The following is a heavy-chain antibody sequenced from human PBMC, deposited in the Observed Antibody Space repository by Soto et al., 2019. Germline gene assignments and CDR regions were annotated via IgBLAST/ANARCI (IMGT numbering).Heavy chain of an antibody. CDR1: GFPFSNYA. V-gene: IGHV3-23*01. CDR2: ISGSGNNT. J-gene: IGHJ4*02. Sequence: EVQLLESGGGLVQPGGSLRLSCGGSGFPFSNYAMTWVRQAPGKGLEWVSVISGSGNNTYQADAVKGRFTISRDNSKNTLYLQMSSLRAEDSAVYFCAKVTVPFLEWVARYYFDYWGQGTLVTVSS. D-gene: IGHD3-3*02. CDR3: AKVTVPFLEWVARYYFDY.